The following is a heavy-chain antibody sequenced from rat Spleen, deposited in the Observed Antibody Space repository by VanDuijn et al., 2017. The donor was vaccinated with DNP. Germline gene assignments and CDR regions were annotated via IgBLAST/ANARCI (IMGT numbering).Heavy chain of an antibody. Sequence: EVQLQESGPGLVKPSQSLSLTCSVTGHSITDSYRWNWIRKFPGNKLEWMGYKNSAANTRYNPSLKGRISITRDTSKNQFFLQVNSVTAEDTATYYCASTQFSGDVNWFAYWGQGTLVTVSS. CDR2: KNSAANT. V-gene: IGHV3-3*01. J-gene: IGHJ3*01. CDR1: GHSITDSYR. CDR3: ASTQFSGDVNWFAY. D-gene: IGHD1-1*01.